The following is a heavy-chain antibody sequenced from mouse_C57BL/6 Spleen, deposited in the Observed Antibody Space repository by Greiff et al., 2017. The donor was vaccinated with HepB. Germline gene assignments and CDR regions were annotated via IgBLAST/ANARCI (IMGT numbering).Heavy chain of an antibody. D-gene: IGHD1-1*01. V-gene: IGHV1-39*01. CDR2: INPNYGTT. CDR1: GYSFTDYN. CDR3: ARSGYYYGIYAMDY. Sequence: EVKLMESGPELVKPGASVKISCKASGYSFTDYNMNWVKQSNGKSLEWIGVINPNYGTTSYNQKFKGKATLTVDQSSSTAYMQLNSLTSEDSAVYYCARSGYYYGIYAMDYWGQGTSVTVSS. J-gene: IGHJ4*01.